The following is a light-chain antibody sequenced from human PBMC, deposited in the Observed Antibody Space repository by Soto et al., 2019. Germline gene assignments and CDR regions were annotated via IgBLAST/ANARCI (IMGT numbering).Light chain of an antibody. Sequence: QPVLTQPPSVSGAPGQRVTIPCTGSSSNIGSFYDVHWYQQLPGTVPKLLIYGDNNRPSGVPDRFSGPKSGTAASLANTGLQAEDEADYYCQSYDDSLNDVVFGGGTKLTVL. J-gene: IGLJ2*01. V-gene: IGLV1-40*01. CDR3: QSYDDSLNDVV. CDR1: SSNIGSFYD. CDR2: GDN.